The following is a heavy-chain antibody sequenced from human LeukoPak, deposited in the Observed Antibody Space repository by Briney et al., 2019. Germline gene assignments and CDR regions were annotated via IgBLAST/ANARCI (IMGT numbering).Heavy chain of an antibody. Sequence: GGSLRLSCAASGFTFSSYAMSWVRQAPGKGLEWVSAISGSGGSTYYADSVKGRFTISRDNSKNTLYLQMNSLRAEDTAVYYCAKGFPMLGYYYYYGMDVWGQGTTVTVSS. V-gene: IGHV3-23*01. CDR3: AKGFPMLGYYYYYGMDV. CDR1: GFTFSSYA. D-gene: IGHD3-10*02. CDR2: ISGSGGST. J-gene: IGHJ6*02.